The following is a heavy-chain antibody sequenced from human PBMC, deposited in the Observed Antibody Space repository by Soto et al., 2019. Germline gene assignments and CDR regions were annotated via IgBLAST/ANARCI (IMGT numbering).Heavy chain of an antibody. Sequence: DVQLLESGGGLVQPEGSLRLSCAASGFTFSSYAMGWVRQGPGKGLEWVAVVSIGGSTHYADSVRGRFTISRDHSKYTLSLQMNSRTAEDTAVYFCAKRGGAGGRFDYRGQGALVIVSS. J-gene: IGHJ4*02. V-gene: IGHV3-23*01. CDR3: AKRGGAGGRFDY. D-gene: IGHD2-21*01. CDR2: VSIGGST. CDR1: GFTFSSYA.